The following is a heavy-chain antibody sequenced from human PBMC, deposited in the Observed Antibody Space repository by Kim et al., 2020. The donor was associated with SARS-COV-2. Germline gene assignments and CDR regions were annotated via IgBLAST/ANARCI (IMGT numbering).Heavy chain of an antibody. V-gene: IGHV3-11*06. CDR3: ARVFSAYSSGYSVDS. J-gene: IGHJ4*02. Sequence: SVEGRITISRDNAKTSLYLQMNSLRAEDTAVYYCARVFSAYSSGYSVDSRGQGTLVTVSS. D-gene: IGHD1-26*01.